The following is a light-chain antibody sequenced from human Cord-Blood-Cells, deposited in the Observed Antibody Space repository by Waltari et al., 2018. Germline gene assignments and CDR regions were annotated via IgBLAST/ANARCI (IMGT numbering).Light chain of an antibody. CDR3: SSYTSSSNVV. CDR2: DVS. Sequence: LMIYDVSNRPSGVSNRFSGSKSGNTASLTISGLQAEDEADYYCSSYTSSSNVVFGGGTKLTVL. V-gene: IGLV2-14*03. J-gene: IGLJ2*01.